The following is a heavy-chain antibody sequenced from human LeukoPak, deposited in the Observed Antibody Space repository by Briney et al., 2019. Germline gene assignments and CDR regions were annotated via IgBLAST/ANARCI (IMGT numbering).Heavy chain of an antibody. CDR3: AREPWTTEAG. V-gene: IGHV3-21*01. Sequence: PGGSLRLSCAASGFTFSSYSMNCVRQAPGKGREWVSSISSSSSYIYYADSVKGRFTISRDNAKNSLYLQMNSLRAEDTAVYYCAREPWTTEAGWGQGTLVTVSS. D-gene: IGHD4-11*01. J-gene: IGHJ4*02. CDR2: ISSSSSYI. CDR1: GFTFSSYS.